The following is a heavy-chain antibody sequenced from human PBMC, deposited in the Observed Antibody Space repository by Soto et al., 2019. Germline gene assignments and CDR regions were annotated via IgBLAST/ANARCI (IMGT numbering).Heavy chain of an antibody. CDR2: ISSSGST. V-gene: IGHV4-31*03. CDR3: ARSGVTGIVIPSHWFDP. Sequence: PSETLSLTYTVSGDSIGGVGYWSWIRQFPGRGLEWIGCISSSGSTYYNPALNNRISLSLDASQNQFSLKLLSVTAADTAIYYCARSGVTGIVIPSHWFDPWGQGTLVTVSS. D-gene: IGHD2-21*02. J-gene: IGHJ5*02. CDR1: GDSIGGVGY.